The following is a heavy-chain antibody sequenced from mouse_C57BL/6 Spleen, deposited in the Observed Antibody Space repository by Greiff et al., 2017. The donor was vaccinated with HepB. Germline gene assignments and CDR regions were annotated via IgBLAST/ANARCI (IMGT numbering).Heavy chain of an antibody. CDR2: IYPGDGET. J-gene: IGHJ2*01. V-gene: IGHV1-80*01. D-gene: IGHD1-1*01. CDR1: GYAFSSYW. CDR3: ARDYGSSYEIYFDY. Sequence: QVHVKQSGAELVKPGASVKISCKASGYAFSSYWMNWVKQRPGKGLEWIGQIYPGDGETNYNGKFKGKATLTADKSSSTAYMQLSSLTSEDSAVYFCARDYGSSYEIYFDYWGQGTTLTVSS.